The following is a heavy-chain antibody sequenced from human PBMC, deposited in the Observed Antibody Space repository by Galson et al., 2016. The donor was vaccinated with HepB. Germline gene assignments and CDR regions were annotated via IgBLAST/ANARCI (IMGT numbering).Heavy chain of an antibody. D-gene: IGHD4-17*01. CDR1: GFTFSSYA. V-gene: IGHV3-23*01. J-gene: IGHJ4*02. Sequence: SLRLSCAASGFTFSSYAMVWVRQAPGKELEWISAISGSDGRTYYADSVKGRFTISRDNSKNTLFLQMNSLRDEDTAVYFCARAAGDYGNDGFPNFDSWGQGTLVTVSS. CDR3: ARAAGDYGNDGFPNFDS. CDR2: ISGSDGRT.